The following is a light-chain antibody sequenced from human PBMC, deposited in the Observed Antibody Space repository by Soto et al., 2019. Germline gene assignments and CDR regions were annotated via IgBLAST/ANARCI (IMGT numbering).Light chain of an antibody. CDR1: SSNIGAGYD. CDR3: QSYDSSLSGWV. V-gene: IGLV1-40*01. CDR2: GNS. J-gene: IGLJ3*02. Sequence: QSVLTQPPSVSGAPGQRVTISCTGSSSNIGAGYDVHWYQQLPGTAPKRLIYGNSNRPSGVPDRFSGSKSGTSDSLAITGLQAEDEADYYCQSYDSSLSGWVFGGGTKLTVL.